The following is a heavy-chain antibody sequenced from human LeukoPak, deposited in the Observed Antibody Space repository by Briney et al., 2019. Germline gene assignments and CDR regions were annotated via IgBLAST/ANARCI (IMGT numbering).Heavy chain of an antibody. V-gene: IGHV4-4*02. CDR3: ARSSGYKLGAYDY. J-gene: IGHJ4*02. Sequence: PSETLSLTCAVSGGSIISGNWWSWVRQPPGKGLEWIGEIYHSGSTNYNPSLKSRVTISVDKSKNQFSLKLSSVTAADTAVYYCARSSGYKLGAYDYWGQGTLVTVSS. CDR1: GGSIISGNW. D-gene: IGHD3-22*01. CDR2: IYHSGST.